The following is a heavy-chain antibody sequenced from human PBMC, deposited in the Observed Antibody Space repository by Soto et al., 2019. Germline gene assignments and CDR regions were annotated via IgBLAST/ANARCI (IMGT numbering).Heavy chain of an antibody. V-gene: IGHV4-39*01. CDR2: IYYSGST. CDR1: GDSISSRSYY. J-gene: IGHJ4*02. D-gene: IGHD1-20*01. CDR3: ATSQKGYNWNYFDH. Sequence: SETLSLTCTVTGDSISSRSYYWGWIRQPPGKGLEWIGSIYYSGSTYNNPSLESRVSVSVDTSKNQFSLKVSGVSAADTAVYYCATSQKGYNWNYFDHWGQGTLVTVSS.